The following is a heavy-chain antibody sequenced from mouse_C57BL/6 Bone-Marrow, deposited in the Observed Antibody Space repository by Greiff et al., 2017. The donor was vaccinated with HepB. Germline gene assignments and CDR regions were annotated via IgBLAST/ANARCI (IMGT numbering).Heavy chain of an antibody. V-gene: IGHV1-4*01. CDR2: INPSSGST. CDR3: ARTSLYYDYDGGFAY. J-gene: IGHJ3*01. D-gene: IGHD2-4*01. CDR1: GYNFTSYT. Sequence: SGAELARPGASVKMSCKASGYNFTSYTMHWVKHRPGQGLEWIGYINPSSGSTNYNQRFKDKATLTADKSSSTAYMQLTSLTSEASAVYYCARTSLYYDYDGGFAYWGRGTRVTVSA.